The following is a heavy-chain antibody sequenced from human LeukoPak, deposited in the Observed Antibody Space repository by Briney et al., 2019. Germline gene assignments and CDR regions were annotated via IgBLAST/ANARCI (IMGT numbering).Heavy chain of an antibody. J-gene: IGHJ2*01. CDR1: GYTFTSYY. V-gene: IGHV1-46*01. CDR2: INPSGGST. CDR3: ARDSTDSSGYYPKEDWYFDL. D-gene: IGHD3-22*01. Sequence: ASVEVSCKASGYTFTSYYMHWVRQAPGQGLEWMGIINPSGGSTSYAQKFQGRVTMTRDTSTSTVYMELSSLRSEDTAVYYCARDSTDSSGYYPKEDWYFDLWGRGTLVTVSS.